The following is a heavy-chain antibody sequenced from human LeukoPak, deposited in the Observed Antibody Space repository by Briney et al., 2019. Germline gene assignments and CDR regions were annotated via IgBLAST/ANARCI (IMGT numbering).Heavy chain of an antibody. J-gene: IGHJ4*02. V-gene: IGHV3-23*01. CDR3: AKDFWSGYYPNY. CDR1: GFTFSNYG. D-gene: IGHD3-3*01. Sequence: GGSLRLSCAASGFTFSNYGMSWVRQAPGKGLEWVSGSGSGGSTYYADSVKGRFTISRDNSKNTLFLQMNSLRAEDTAVYYCAKDFWSGYYPNYWGQGTLVTVSS. CDR2: SGSGGST.